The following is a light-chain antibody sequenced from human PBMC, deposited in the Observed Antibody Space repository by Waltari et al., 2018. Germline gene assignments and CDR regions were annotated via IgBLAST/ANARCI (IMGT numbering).Light chain of an antibody. V-gene: IGKV1-9*01. CDR2: SAS. Sequence: DIQLTQSPSILSSSLGDRLTITCRASQGISSYLAWYQVRPGKAPKLLIYSASTLQSGVPSRFSGSGSGTDFTLTISSLQPEDFATYYCQQLNSYPLTFGGGTKVEIK. J-gene: IGKJ4*01. CDR1: QGISSY. CDR3: QQLNSYPLT.